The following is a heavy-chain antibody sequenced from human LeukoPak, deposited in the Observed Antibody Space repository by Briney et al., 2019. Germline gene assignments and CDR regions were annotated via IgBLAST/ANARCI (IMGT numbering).Heavy chain of an antibody. CDR2: INHSGST. V-gene: IGHV4-34*01. J-gene: IGHJ4*02. CDR1: GGSFSGYY. Sequence: SETLSLTCAVYGGSFSGYYWSWIRQPPGKGLEWIGEINHSGSTNYTPSLKSRVTISVDTSKNQFSLKLSSVTAADTAVYYCARGGRVGVGYYGSGSYYYNYWGQGTLVTVSS. D-gene: IGHD3-10*01. CDR3: ARGGRVGVGYYGSGSYYYNY.